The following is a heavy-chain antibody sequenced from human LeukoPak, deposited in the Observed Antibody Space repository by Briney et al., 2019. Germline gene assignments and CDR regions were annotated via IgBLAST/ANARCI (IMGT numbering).Heavy chain of an antibody. D-gene: IGHD3-22*01. J-gene: IGHJ4*02. Sequence: ASVKVSCKASGYTFTSYDINWVRQAPGQGLEWMGWISAYNGNTNHAQNLQGRVTMTTDTSTSTAYMELRSLRSDDTAVYYCARYHRSGYSPYFDYWGQRTLVTVSS. CDR3: ARYHRSGYSPYFDY. CDR2: ISAYNGNT. CDR1: GYTFTSYD. V-gene: IGHV1-18*01.